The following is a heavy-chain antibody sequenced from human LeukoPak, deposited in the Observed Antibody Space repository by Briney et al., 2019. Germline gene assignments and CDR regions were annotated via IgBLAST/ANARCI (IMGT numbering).Heavy chain of an antibody. J-gene: IGHJ4*02. CDR3: ARGSVTTGVAGDY. CDR2: INHSGST. CDR1: GGSFSGYY. V-gene: IGHV4-34*01. D-gene: IGHD4-17*01. Sequence: SETLSLTCAVYGGSFSGYYWSWIRQPPGKGLEWIGEINHSGSTNFNPSLKSRVTISVDTSKNQFSLKLSSVTAADTAVYYCARGSVTTGVAGDYWGQGTLVTVSS.